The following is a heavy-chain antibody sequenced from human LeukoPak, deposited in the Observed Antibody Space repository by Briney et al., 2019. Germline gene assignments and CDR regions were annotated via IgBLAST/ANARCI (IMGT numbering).Heavy chain of an antibody. D-gene: IGHD3-10*01. Sequence: GESLRISCKGSGYSFTSYWISWVRQMPGKGLEWRGRIDPSDSYTNYSPSFQGHVTISADKSISTAYLQWSSLKASDTAMYYCARHTPGLWFGDNDAFDIWGQGTMVTVSS. V-gene: IGHV5-10-1*01. J-gene: IGHJ3*02. CDR3: ARHTPGLWFGDNDAFDI. CDR1: GYSFTSYW. CDR2: IDPSDSYT.